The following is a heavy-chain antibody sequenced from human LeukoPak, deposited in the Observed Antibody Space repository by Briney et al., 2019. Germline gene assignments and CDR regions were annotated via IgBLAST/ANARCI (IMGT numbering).Heavy chain of an antibody. V-gene: IGHV4-31*03. CDR3: ARYSDRTWFDP. CDR2: IYYSGST. CDR1: GGYISSGGYY. Sequence: SETLSLTCTVSGGYISSGGYYWRWIRQHPGKGLEWIGYIYYSGSTYYNPSLKSRVTISVDTSKNQFSLKLSSVTAADTAVYYCARYSDRTWFDPWGQGTLVTVSS. J-gene: IGHJ5*02. D-gene: IGHD1-14*01.